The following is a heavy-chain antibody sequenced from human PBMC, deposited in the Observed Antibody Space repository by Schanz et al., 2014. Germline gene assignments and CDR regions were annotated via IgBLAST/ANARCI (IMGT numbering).Heavy chain of an antibody. CDR3: AKELNRRGGQTNFYYYYGMDV. V-gene: IGHV3-30*18. CDR2: IWYDGSNK. Sequence: QVQLVESGGGVVQPGRSLRLSCAASGFNFSSYGMHWVRQAPGKGLEWVAIIWYDGSNKYYADSVKGRFTISRDNSQNTLYLQMNTLRTEDTAVYYCAKELNRRGGQTNFYYYYGMDVWGQGTTVTVSS. CDR1: GFNFSSYG. J-gene: IGHJ6*02. D-gene: IGHD5-12*01.